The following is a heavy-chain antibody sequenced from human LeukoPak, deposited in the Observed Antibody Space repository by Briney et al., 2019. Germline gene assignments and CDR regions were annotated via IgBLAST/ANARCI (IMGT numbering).Heavy chain of an antibody. V-gene: IGHV3-23*01. J-gene: IGHJ6*04. Sequence: GGSLRLSCAASGFTFSSYAMSWVRQAPGKGLEWVSAISGSGGSTYYADSVKGRFTISRDNSKNTLYLQMNSLRAEDTAVYYCARVYSSSWYPTPYYYYYGMDVWGKGTTVTVSS. CDR1: GFTFSSYA. CDR3: ARVYSSSWYPTPYYYYYGMDV. CDR2: ISGSGGST. D-gene: IGHD6-13*01.